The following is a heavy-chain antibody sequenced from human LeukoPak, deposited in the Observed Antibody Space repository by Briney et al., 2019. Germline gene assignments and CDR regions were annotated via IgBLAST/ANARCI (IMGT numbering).Heavy chain of an antibody. D-gene: IGHD5-12*01. CDR2: IIPIFGTA. J-gene: IGHJ4*02. Sequence: SVKVTCKASGGTFSSYAISWVRQAPGQGLEWMGGIIPIFGTANYAQKFQGRVTITTDESTSTAYMELSSLRSEDTAVYYCARGPLDIVATSYFDYWGQGTLVTVSS. V-gene: IGHV1-69*05. CDR1: GGTFSSYA. CDR3: ARGPLDIVATSYFDY.